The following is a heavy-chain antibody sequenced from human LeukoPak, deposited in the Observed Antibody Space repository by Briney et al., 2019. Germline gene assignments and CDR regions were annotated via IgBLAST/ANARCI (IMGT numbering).Heavy chain of an antibody. V-gene: IGHV4-39*01. CDR2: IYYRGST. Sequence: SETLSLTCTVSGGSISSSNYYWGWIRQPPGKGLEWIGSIYYRGSTYYNPSLKSRVTISVDTSKNQFSLKLSSVTAADTAVYYCARRRIVATIDYWGQGTLVTVSS. J-gene: IGHJ4*02. D-gene: IGHD5-12*01. CDR3: ARRRIVATIDY. CDR1: GGSISSSNYY.